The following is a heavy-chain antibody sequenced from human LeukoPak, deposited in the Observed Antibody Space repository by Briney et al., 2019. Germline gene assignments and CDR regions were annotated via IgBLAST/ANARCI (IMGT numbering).Heavy chain of an antibody. V-gene: IGHV4-4*02. J-gene: IGHJ6*03. Sequence: SGPTLVNPTETLTLTCTVSGFSLNNARMGVTWIRQPPGKGLEWIGEINHSGSTNYNPSLKSRVTISVHTSKNQFSLKLSSVTAADTAVYYCARRGINYYYYMDVWGKGTTVTISS. CDR1: GFSLNNARMG. CDR3: ARRGINYYYYMDV. D-gene: IGHD3-16*01. CDR2: INHSGST.